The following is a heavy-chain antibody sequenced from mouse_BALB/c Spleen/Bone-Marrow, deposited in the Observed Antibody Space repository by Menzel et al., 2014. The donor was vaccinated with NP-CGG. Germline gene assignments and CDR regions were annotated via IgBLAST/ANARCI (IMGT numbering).Heavy chain of an antibody. Sequence: EVQLQQSGPELVKPGASVKMSCKASGYTFASYVMHWVKQKPGQGLEWIGYINPHNDGTKYNEKFKGKATLTSDKSSSTAYMELSSLTSEDSAVYYCAPGEVAYGGQGTLVTVSA. J-gene: IGHJ3*01. CDR3: APGEVAY. CDR1: GYTFASYV. CDR2: INPHNDGT. V-gene: IGHV1-14*01.